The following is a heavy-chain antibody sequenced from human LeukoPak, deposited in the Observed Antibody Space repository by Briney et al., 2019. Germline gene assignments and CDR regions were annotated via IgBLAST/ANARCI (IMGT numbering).Heavy chain of an antibody. D-gene: IGHD4-23*01. V-gene: IGHV4-30-4*01. CDR3: ARNGGNSDFDY. CDR1: GGSISSGDYY. Sequence: SQTLSLTCTVSGGSISSGDYYWSWVRQPPGKGLEWIGEIYHSGATNYNPSLKSRVTMLLDKSKNQFSLNLNSVTAADTVVYYCARNGGNSDFDYWGQGTLVTVSS. J-gene: IGHJ4*02. CDR2: IYHSGAT.